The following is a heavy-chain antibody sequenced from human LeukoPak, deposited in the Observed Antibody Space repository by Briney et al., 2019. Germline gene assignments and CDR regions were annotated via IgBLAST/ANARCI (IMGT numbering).Heavy chain of an antibody. CDR3: ARDQRSESYYPWGWFDP. V-gene: IGHV3-66*02. CDR2: IYSDGST. Sequence: GGSLRLSCAASGFAVSTNYLSWVRQAPGKGLEWVSVIYSDGSTYYTDSVRGRFTISRDNSKNTLYLQMNSLRPEDTAVYYCARDQRSESYYPWGWFDPWGQGTLVTVSS. J-gene: IGHJ5*02. D-gene: IGHD1-26*01. CDR1: GFAVSTNY.